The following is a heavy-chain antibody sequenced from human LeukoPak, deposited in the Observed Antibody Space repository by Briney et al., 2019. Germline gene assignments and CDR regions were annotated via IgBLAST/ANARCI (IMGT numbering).Heavy chain of an antibody. D-gene: IGHD5-12*01. CDR3: AKDNSGYEIVA. J-gene: IGHJ5*02. CDR2: IRYDESNK. V-gene: IGHV3-30*02. Sequence: PGGSLSLSCAASGFTFRRYAMHWVPGAPGKGQERGAFIRYDESNKYYADSVKGRFTISRDNSKNTLYLQMNSLRAEDTAVYYCAKDNSGYEIVAWGQGTLVTVSS. CDR1: GFTFRRYA.